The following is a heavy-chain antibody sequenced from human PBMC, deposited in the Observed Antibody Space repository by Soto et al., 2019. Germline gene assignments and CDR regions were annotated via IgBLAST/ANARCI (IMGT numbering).Heavy chain of an antibody. V-gene: IGHV1-18*04. D-gene: IGHD5-12*01. J-gene: IGHJ3*02. CDR2: VTPYKADT. CDR3: ATDGPSNSGNLYAFDI. CDR1: GYTLTNYG. Sequence: QARLVQSGAEVKKSGASVRVSCKASGYTLTNYGVTWVRQAPGQGLEWLGRVTPYKADTNSAQNLQGRVTMATDTSTNTVYLELRSLRSDDTAVYFCATDGPSNSGNLYAFDIWGQGTMVTVSA.